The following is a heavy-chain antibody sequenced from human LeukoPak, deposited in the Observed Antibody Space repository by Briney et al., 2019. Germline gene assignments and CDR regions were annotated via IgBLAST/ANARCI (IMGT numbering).Heavy chain of an antibody. V-gene: IGHV4-4*07. Sequence: SETLSLTCTVSGGSISSYYWSWIWQPAGKGLEWLGRIYTSGSTNYNPSLKSRVTMSVDTSKNQFSLKLSSVTAADTAVYYCARANRGYSYGYDAFDIWGQGTMVTVSS. D-gene: IGHD5-18*01. CDR2: IYTSGST. J-gene: IGHJ3*02. CDR3: ARANRGYSYGYDAFDI. CDR1: GGSISSYY.